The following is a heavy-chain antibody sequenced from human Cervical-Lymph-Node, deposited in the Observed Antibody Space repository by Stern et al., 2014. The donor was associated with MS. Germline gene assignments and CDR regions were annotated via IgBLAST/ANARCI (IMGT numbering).Heavy chain of an antibody. V-gene: IGHV7-4-1*02. J-gene: IGHJ4*02. D-gene: IGHD2-2*02. CDR2: INTNTGNP. CDR1: GYTFTSYA. CDR3: AIHSYTRFFDY. Sequence: VQLVESGSELKKPGASVKVSCKASGYTFTSYAMNWVRQAPGQGLEWMGWINTNTGNPTYAQGFTGRFVFSLYTSVSTAYLQITTLKAEDTAVYYCAIHSYTRFFDYWGQGTLVTVSS.